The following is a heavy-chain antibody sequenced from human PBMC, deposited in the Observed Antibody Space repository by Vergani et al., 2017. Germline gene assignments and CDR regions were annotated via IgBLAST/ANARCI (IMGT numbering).Heavy chain of an antibody. V-gene: IGHV5-51*01. CDR2: IYPGDSDT. CDR3: ARVPNTPGYSSSWYRPRESHGMDV. D-gene: IGHD6-13*01. Sequence: EVQLVQSGAEVKKPGESLKISCKGSGYSFTSYWIGWVRQMPGKGLEWMGIIYPGDSDTRYSPSFQGQVTISADKSISTAYLQWSSLKASDTAMYYCARVPNTPGYSSSWYRPRESHGMDVWGQGTTVTVSS. CDR1: GYSFTSYW. J-gene: IGHJ6*02.